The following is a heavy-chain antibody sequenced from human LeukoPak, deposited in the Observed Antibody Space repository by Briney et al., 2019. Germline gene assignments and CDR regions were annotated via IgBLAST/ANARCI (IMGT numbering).Heavy chain of an antibody. CDR3: ARAKRKSVVPAVTTRSYNWNQPFDY. Sequence: PSETLSLTCAVYGGSFSGYYWSWIRQPPGKGLEWIGEINHGGSTNYNPSLKSRVTISVDTSKNQFSPKLSSVTAADTAVYYCARAKRKSVVPAVTTRSYNWNQPFDYWGQGTLVTVSS. J-gene: IGHJ4*02. CDR1: GGSFSGYY. V-gene: IGHV4-34*01. D-gene: IGHD2-2*01. CDR2: INHGGST.